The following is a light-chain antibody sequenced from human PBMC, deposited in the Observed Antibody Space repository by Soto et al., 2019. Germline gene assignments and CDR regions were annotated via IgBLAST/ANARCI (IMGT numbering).Light chain of an antibody. J-gene: IGKJ4*01. CDR3: QQYGSSPLT. V-gene: IGKV3-20*01. Sequence: EIVMTQSSATLSVSPGERATLSCRASQTINSDLAWYQQKPGQAPRLLIYGASSRATGIPDRFSGSGSGTDFTLTISRLEPEDFAVYYCQQYGSSPLTFRGGTKVDIK. CDR1: QTINSD. CDR2: GAS.